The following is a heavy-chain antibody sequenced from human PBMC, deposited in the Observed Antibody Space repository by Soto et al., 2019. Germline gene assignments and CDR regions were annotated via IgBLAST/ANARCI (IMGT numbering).Heavy chain of an antibody. CDR2: ISSSSGTV. D-gene: IGHD6-6*01. V-gene: IGHV3-48*02. Sequence: EVQLVESGGCLVQPGGSLRLSCAASGFTFSSYSMNWVRQAPGKGLEWVSYISSSSGTVYYAESVKGRSTITKDNCKNSLEPQVNSRREEATAAYYCGRENSSSGLAWFARWGQGNLVTVSS. CDR1: GFTFSSYS. J-gene: IGHJ5*02. CDR3: GRENSSSGLAWFAR.